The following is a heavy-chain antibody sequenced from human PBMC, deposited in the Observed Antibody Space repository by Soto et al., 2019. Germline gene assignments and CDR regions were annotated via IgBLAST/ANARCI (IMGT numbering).Heavy chain of an antibody. CDR3: ARVLVSGYGECYFDY. D-gene: IGHD5-12*01. CDR2: IYSGGST. CDR1: GFTVSSNY. J-gene: IGHJ4*02. Sequence: GGSLRLSCAASGFTVSSNYMSWVRQAPGKGLEWVSVIYSGGSTYYADSVKGRFTISRDNSKNTLYLQMNSLRAEDTAVYYCARVLVSGYGECYFDYWGQGTLVTVSS. V-gene: IGHV3-53*01.